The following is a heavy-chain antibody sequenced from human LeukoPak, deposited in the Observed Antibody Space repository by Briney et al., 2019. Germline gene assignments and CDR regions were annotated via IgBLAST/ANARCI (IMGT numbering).Heavy chain of an antibody. Sequence: GGSLRLSCAASGFSFSSYWMSWVRQAPGKGLECVANIKQDGSEKYYVDSVKGRFTISRDNAKNSLYLQMNSLRAEDTAVYYCAELGITMIGGVWGKGTTVTISS. CDR1: GFSFSSYW. CDR3: AELGITMIGGV. CDR2: IKQDGSEK. D-gene: IGHD3-10*02. J-gene: IGHJ6*04. V-gene: IGHV3-7*01.